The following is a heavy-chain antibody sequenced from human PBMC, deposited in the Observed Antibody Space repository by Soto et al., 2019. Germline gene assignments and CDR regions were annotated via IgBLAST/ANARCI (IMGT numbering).Heavy chain of an antibody. D-gene: IGHD6-13*01. V-gene: IGHV4-39*01. Sequence: PSQTLCLTSTVFGDYISSGTYYWGWLRPAPGKGLEWLGSLSSSVTTYYNPSLKSRATISVDRSKNQFSLKLSSVTAADTAVYFCTIVRPTSKWYSFDSWGQGTLVT. CDR3: TIVRPTSKWYSFDS. J-gene: IGHJ3*02. CDR2: LSSSVTT. CDR1: GDYISSGTYY.